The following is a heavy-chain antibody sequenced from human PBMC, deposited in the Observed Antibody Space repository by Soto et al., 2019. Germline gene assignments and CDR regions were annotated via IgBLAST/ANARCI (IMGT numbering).Heavy chain of an antibody. CDR1: GFTFSSHW. Sequence: SGGSLRLSCAASGFTFSSHWMSWVRQAPGKGLEWVANIKVDGSEKYYVDSVRGRFSISRDNAKDSLYLQMNSLRAEDTAVYYCTRDSYDSSGYYYDFFGYWGQGTLVTVSS. CDR3: TRDSYDSSGYYYDFFGY. CDR2: IKVDGSEK. V-gene: IGHV3-7*01. J-gene: IGHJ4*02. D-gene: IGHD3-22*01.